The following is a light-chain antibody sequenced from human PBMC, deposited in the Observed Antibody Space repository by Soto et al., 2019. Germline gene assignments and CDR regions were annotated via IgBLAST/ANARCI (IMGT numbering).Light chain of an antibody. J-gene: IGKJ1*01. V-gene: IGKV3-20*01. Sequence: EIVVTQSPATLSVSSGERVTLSCRASQSVSNNYLAWYQQKPGQAPRLLIYGASNRATGIPDRFSGSGSGTDFTLTIIRLEPDDFAVYYCQQSGRSGPFGQGTKAAIK. CDR2: GAS. CDR1: QSVSNNY. CDR3: QQSGRSGP.